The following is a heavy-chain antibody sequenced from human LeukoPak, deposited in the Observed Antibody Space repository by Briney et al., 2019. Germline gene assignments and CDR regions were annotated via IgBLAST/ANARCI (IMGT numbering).Heavy chain of an antibody. J-gene: IGHJ3*02. CDR2: INHSGST. D-gene: IGHD3-22*01. V-gene: IGHV4-34*01. CDR1: GGSFSGYY. Sequence: LETLSLTCAVYGGSFSGYYWSWIRQPSGKGLEWIGEINHSGSTNYNPSLKSRVTISVDTSKNQFSLKLSSVTAADTAVYYCARGRRIVVAKRGCAFDIWGQGTMVTVSS. CDR3: ARGRRIVVAKRGCAFDI.